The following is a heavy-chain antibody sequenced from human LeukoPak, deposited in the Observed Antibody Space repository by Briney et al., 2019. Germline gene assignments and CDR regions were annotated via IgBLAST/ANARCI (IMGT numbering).Heavy chain of an antibody. Sequence: GGSLRLSCAASGFTFSSCSMNWVRQAPGKGLERVSYISSRSSTIYYADSVKGRFTISRDNAKNSLHLQMNSLRAEDTAVYYCASSGTGSYINWFDPWGQGTLVTVSS. CDR3: ASSGTGSYINWFDP. CDR2: ISSRSSTI. V-gene: IGHV3-48*04. CDR1: GFTFSSCS. D-gene: IGHD3-10*01. J-gene: IGHJ5*02.